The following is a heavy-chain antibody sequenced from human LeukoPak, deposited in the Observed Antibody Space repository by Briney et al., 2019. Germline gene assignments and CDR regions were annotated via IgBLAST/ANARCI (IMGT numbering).Heavy chain of an antibody. J-gene: IGHJ4*02. CDR1: GYSFTSSW. Sequence: GESLKISCKGSGYSFTSSWITGGGQLPGKAREWMGRIDPSDSYTNYSPSFQGHVTISADKSISTAYLQWSSLKASDTAMYYCARAWPQQGLDYWGQGTLVTVSS. CDR3: ARAWPQQGLDY. D-gene: IGHD5-12*01. V-gene: IGHV5-10-1*01. CDR2: IDPSDSYT.